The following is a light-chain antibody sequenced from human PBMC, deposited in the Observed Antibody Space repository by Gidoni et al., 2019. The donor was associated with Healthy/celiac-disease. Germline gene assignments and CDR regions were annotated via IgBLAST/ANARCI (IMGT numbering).Light chain of an antibody. CDR3: QQRSNWWT. CDR1: QSVSSY. Sequence: EIVFTQSPATLSWSPGERDTLSCSASQSVSSYLACYQQKPGQAPRLLIYDASNRATCIPARFSGSGSGTDFTLTISSLEPEDFAVYYCQQRSNWWTFGQGTKVEIK. J-gene: IGKJ1*01. CDR2: DAS. V-gene: IGKV3-11*01.